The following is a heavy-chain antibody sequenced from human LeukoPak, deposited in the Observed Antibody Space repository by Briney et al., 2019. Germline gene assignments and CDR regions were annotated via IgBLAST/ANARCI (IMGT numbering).Heavy chain of an antibody. D-gene: IGHD3-10*01. V-gene: IGHV1-69*04. J-gene: IGHJ4*02. CDR1: GGTFSSYA. Sequence: SVKVSCKASGGTFSSYAISWVRQAPGQGLEWMGRIIPIPGIANYAQKFQGRVTITADKSTSTDYMELRSLRSEDTAVYYCAMADYYGSGSYYNGSVDYWGQGTLVTVSS. CDR3: AMADYYGSGSYYNGSVDY. CDR2: IIPIPGIA.